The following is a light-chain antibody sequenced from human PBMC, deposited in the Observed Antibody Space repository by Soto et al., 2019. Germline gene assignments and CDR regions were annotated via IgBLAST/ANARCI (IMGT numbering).Light chain of an antibody. J-gene: IGKJ2*01. CDR2: DAA. CDR3: RQYDDKSPQT. CDR1: QSVSRN. Sequence: EIVMTQSPSTLSVSLGERATLSCRASQSVSRNLAWYQQRPGQPPRLLIYDAATRVTGIPARFGGSGSGTELTPPISGHQSADDAATYYRQYDDKSPQTFGEGTKVEI. V-gene: IGKV3-15*01.